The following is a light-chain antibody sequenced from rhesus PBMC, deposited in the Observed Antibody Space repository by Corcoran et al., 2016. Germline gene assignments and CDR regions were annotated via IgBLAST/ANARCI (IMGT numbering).Light chain of an antibody. CDR3: AQAIAFPLT. CDR2: ETS. V-gene: IGKV2-72*01. Sequence: DIVMTQTPLSLSITPGEPASISCRSSQSLLHSDGHTYFHWYLQKPGQSPQLLIYETSNRASGVPDRFSGSGSGTDFTLKISKVESEDVGIYYCAQAIAFPLTFGGGTKVDIK. CDR1: QSLLHSDGHTY. J-gene: IGKJ4*01.